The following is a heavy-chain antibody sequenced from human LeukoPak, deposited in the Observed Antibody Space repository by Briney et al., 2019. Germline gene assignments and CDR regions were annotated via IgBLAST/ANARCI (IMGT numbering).Heavy chain of an antibody. CDR1: GYTFTGYY. CDR3: ARTDYDFWSGHMDV. CDR2: INPNSGGT. V-gene: IGHV1-2*02. J-gene: IGHJ6*03. Sequence: GASVKVSCKASGYTFTGYYMHWVRQAPGQGLEWMGWINPNSGGTNYAQKFQGRVTMTRDTSISTAYMELSRLRSDDTDVYYCARTDYDFWSGHMDVWGKGTTVTVSS. D-gene: IGHD3-3*01.